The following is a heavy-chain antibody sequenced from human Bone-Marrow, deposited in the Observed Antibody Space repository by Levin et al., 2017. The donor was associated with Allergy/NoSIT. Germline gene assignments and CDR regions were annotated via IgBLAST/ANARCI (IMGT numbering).Heavy chain of an antibody. CDR2: IKGIPDGGTT. V-gene: IGHV3-15*01. CDR1: GFTFRNAW. J-gene: IGHJ4*02. CDR3: ATDLLTYYSDSSLDF. Sequence: GESLKISCAASGFTFRNAWMTWVRQAPGKGLEWVGHIKGIPDGGTTDYAASVKGRFTISRDDSKNTVSLEMNSLTTEDTAVYYCATDLLTYYSDSSLDFWGQGTLVTVSS. D-gene: IGHD3-22*01.